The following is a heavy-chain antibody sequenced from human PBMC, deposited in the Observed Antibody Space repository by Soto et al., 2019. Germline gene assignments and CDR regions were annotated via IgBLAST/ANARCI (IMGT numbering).Heavy chain of an antibody. Sequence: VQLQESGPGLVKPSQTLSLTCNVPGGSIISVGYYLICSLQRPWKVLDWIGCISYSGSTYYHPSTKSQVTLAAETSKNQFSMKLSYVTAADKAVYSCERDAREVDGCFDHWGQGTPVNVSS. CDR2: ISYSGST. J-gene: IGHJ5*02. D-gene: IGHD5-12*01. CDR1: GGSIISVGYY. V-gene: IGHV4-31*01. CDR3: ERDAREVDGCFDH.